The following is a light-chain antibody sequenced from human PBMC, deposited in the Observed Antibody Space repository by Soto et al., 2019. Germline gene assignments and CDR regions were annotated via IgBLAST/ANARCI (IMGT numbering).Light chain of an antibody. J-gene: IGKJ2*01. V-gene: IGKV3D-20*02. Sequence: EIVWTQSPGTLSLSPGERATLSCRASQSVDSSYLAWYHQRPGQAPRLLIYGASSRATGIPDRFSGSGSGTDFTLTISRLEPEDFAVYYCQQRSNWPVTFGQGTKVDIK. CDR3: QQRSNWPVT. CDR2: GAS. CDR1: QSVDSSY.